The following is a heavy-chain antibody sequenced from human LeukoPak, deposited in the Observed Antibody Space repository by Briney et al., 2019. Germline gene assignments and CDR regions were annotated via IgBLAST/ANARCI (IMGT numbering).Heavy chain of an antibody. CDR1: GGSISSGDYY. J-gene: IGHJ4*02. D-gene: IGHD6-13*01. V-gene: IGHV4-61*08. CDR3: ARQHSPGYFDY. Sequence: SETLSLTCTVSGGSISSGDYYWSWIRQPPGKGLEWIGYINYSGSTNSNPSLKSRLAMSVDTSKNQFSVKLSSVTAADTAVYYCARQHSPGYFDYWGQGTLVTVSS. CDR2: INYSGST.